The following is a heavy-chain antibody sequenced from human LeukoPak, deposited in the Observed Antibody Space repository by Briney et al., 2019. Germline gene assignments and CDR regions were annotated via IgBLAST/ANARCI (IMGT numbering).Heavy chain of an antibody. Sequence: SETLSLTCTVSGGSVISGSSYWGWIRQPPGKGLEWIGNIYYSGSTYYNPSLQSRVTISVDTSQNQFSLTLSSVTAADTAVYYCARANDYPGIDYWGQGTLVTVSS. CDR1: GGSVISGSSY. D-gene: IGHD4-11*01. CDR2: IYYSGST. J-gene: IGHJ4*02. V-gene: IGHV4-39*07. CDR3: ARANDYPGIDY.